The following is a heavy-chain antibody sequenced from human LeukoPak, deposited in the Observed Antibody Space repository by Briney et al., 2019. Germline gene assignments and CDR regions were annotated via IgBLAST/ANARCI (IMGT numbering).Heavy chain of an antibody. J-gene: IGHJ6*02. CDR3: ARERPYYGSGNFVGMDV. CDR1: GASVSSGDYY. Sequence: PQTLSLTCIVSGASVSSGDYYWTWIRQHPGEGLEWIGYISHSGSTSYNPSLESRVSISADTSKNQFSLRLSAVTAADTAVYYCARERPYYGSGNFVGMDVWGQGTTVSVS. CDR2: ISHSGST. D-gene: IGHD3-10*01. V-gene: IGHV4-31*03.